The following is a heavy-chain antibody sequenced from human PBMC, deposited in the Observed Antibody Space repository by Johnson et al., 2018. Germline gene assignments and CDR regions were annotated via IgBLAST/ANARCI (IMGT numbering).Heavy chain of an antibody. Sequence: VQLVQSGGGLVQPGRSXRLSCAASGFTFDDYAMHWVRQAPGKGLEWVSGISWNSCSIGYADSVKVRFPISRDNAKNSLYLQMNSLRAEDTALYYCVKGGRLQSSYYYYMDVWGKGTTVTVSS. CDR2: ISWNSCSI. D-gene: IGHD5-24*01. CDR3: VKGGRLQSSYYYYMDV. J-gene: IGHJ6*03. CDR1: GFTFDDYA. V-gene: IGHV3-9*01.